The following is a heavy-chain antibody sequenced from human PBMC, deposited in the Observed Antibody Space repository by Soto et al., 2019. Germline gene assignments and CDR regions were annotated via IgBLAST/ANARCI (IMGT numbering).Heavy chain of an antibody. V-gene: IGHV4-30-4*01. J-gene: IGHJ5*02. CDR1: GGSISSGDYY. CDR2: TYYSGST. CDR3: AKLQGEFDP. Sequence: QVQLQESGPGLVKPSQTLSLTCTVSGGSISSGDYYWSWIRQPPGKGLKWIGYTYYSGSTYDNPALKSRVTMSVDTSTNQFSLKLSSVTAADAAVYYCAKLQGEFDPWGQGALVTVSS. D-gene: IGHD1-1*01.